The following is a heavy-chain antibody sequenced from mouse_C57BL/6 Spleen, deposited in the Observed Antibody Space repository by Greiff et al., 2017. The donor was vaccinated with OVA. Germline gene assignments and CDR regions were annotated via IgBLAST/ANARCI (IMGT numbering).Heavy chain of an antibody. CDR1: GFTFSSYT. CDR2: ISGGGGNT. V-gene: IGHV5-9*01. D-gene: IGHD2-3*01. Sequence: DVKLVESGGGLVKPGGSLKLSCAASGFTFSSYTMSWVRQTPEKRLEWVATISGGGGNTYYPDSVKGRFTISRDNAKNTLYLQMSSLRSEDTALYYCARGIYDGYHWYFDVWGTGTTVTVSS. CDR3: ARGIYDGYHWYFDV. J-gene: IGHJ1*03.